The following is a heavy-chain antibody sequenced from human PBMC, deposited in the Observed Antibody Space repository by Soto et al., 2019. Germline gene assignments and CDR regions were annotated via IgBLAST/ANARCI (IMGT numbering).Heavy chain of an antibody. Sequence: QVQLQESGPGLVKPSETLSLTCTVSGGSISNHYWSWIRQPPGKGLEWIGYIYYNGNTNYNPSLKSRVTMSVDTSKTQISLKLSSVTAADTAVYYCTRANWYSEYWGQVTLVSVSS. D-gene: IGHD7-27*01. CDR2: IYYNGNT. CDR1: GGSISNHY. J-gene: IGHJ4*02. CDR3: TRANWYSEY. V-gene: IGHV4-59*11.